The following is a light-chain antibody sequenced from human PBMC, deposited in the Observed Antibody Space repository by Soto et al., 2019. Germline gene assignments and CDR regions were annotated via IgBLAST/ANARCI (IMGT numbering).Light chain of an antibody. CDR2: GNS. V-gene: IGLV1-40*01. CDR1: SSNIGAGYD. J-gene: IGLJ3*02. CDR3: QSYDSTLSGSG. Sequence: QSVLTQPPSVSGAPGQRVTISCTGISSNIGAGYDVHWYQQLPGTAPKLLIYGNSNRPSGVPDRFSGSKSGTSASLAITGLRAEDEADYYCQSYDSTLSGSGFGGGTKLTVL.